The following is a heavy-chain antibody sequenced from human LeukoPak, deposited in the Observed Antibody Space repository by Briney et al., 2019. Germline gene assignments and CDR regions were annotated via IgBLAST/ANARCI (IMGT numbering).Heavy chain of an antibody. Sequence: SETLSLTRTVSGCFITTYYWSWIRQPAGKGLEWIGRIYTSGSTNYNPSLKSRVTMSIDTSRNQFFLKVTSVTAADTAVYYCARGDDWNYAGFDPWGQGTLVTVSS. D-gene: IGHD1-7*01. V-gene: IGHV4-4*07. CDR2: IYTSGST. CDR3: ARGDDWNYAGFDP. J-gene: IGHJ5*02. CDR1: GCFITTYY.